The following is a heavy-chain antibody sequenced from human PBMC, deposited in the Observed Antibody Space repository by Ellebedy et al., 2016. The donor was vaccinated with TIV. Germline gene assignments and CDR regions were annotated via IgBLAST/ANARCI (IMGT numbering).Heavy chain of an antibody. CDR3: ARGHCSGSSCLYYYYGMDV. D-gene: IGHD2-15*01. V-gene: IGHV3-7*03. J-gene: IGHJ6*02. CDR2: IKQDGSDK. Sequence: GESLKISCAASGFTFSRYWMNWVRQAPGKGLEWVANIKQDGSDKDYVDSVKGRFTISSDNAKNSLYLQMNSLRAEDTAVYYCARGHCSGSSCLYYYYGMDVWGQGTTVTVAS. CDR1: GFTFSRYW.